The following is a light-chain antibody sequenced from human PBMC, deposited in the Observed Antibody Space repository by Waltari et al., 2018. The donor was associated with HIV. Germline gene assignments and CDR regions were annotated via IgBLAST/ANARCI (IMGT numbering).Light chain of an antibody. Sequence: QSALTQPPSASGSPGQSVTISCTGTSSDVGGYNFVSWYQQHPGKAPKLMIFEVTKRPSGVPARFAGSKNGNTASLTVSGLQADDEADYYCSSYAGGNNLVFGGGTKLTVL. V-gene: IGLV2-8*01. CDR2: EVT. CDR3: SSYAGGNNLV. CDR1: SSDVGGYNF. J-gene: IGLJ2*01.